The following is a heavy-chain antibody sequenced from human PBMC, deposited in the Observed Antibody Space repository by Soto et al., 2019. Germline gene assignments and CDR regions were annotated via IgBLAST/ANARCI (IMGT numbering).Heavy chain of an antibody. D-gene: IGHD3-22*01. CDR2: INAGNGNT. CDR1: GYTFTNYA. CDR3: ASTYYYDSSGYHLSY. J-gene: IGHJ4*02. V-gene: IGHV1-3*01. Sequence: GASVKVSCKASGYTFTNYAIHWVRQAPGQRLEWMGWINAGNGNTKYSQKFQGRVTITRDTSSSTAYMELSSLRSEDTAVYYCASTYYYDSSGYHLSYWGQGTLVTSPQ.